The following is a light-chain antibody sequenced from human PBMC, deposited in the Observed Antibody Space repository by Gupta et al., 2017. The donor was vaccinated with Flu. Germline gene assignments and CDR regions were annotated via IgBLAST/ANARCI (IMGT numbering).Light chain of an antibody. CDR2: GAS. Sequence: IVMTQSPATLSVSQGERATLACRASQSVSSNLAWYQQKPGQAPRLLIYGASTRATGIPARFSGSGSGTEFTLTINSLQSEDFAVYYCQQYNNWPPTFGQGTKVEIK. CDR3: QQYNNWPPT. J-gene: IGKJ1*01. V-gene: IGKV3-15*01. CDR1: QSVSSN.